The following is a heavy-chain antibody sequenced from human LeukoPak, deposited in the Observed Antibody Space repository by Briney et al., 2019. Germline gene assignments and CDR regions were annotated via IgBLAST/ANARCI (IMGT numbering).Heavy chain of an antibody. J-gene: IGHJ4*02. D-gene: IGHD2-15*01. V-gene: IGHV3-23*01. CDR2: ISNNGGYT. CDR1: GFTFSSSA. Sequence: GGSLRLSCAASGFTFSSSAMSWVRQAPGKGLEWVSAISNNGGYTYYADSVQGRFTISRDNSKSTLCLQMNSLRAEDTAVYYSAKQLGYCSDGSCYFPYWGQGTLVTVSS. CDR3: AKQLGYCSDGSCYFPY.